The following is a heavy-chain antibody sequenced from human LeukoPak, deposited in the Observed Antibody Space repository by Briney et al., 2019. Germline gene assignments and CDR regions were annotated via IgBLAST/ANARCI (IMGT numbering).Heavy chain of an antibody. CDR2: IYYSGSS. Sequence: SETLSLTCTVSGGSGSSGSYYWSWIRQPPGKGLEWLGFIYYSGSSNYNPSLKSRATISIDTSKNQFSLRLSSVTAAATAVYYCAREYEDYGDFTTGGFDPWGQGTLVTVSS. CDR1: GGSGSSGSYY. CDR3: AREYEDYGDFTTGGFDP. D-gene: IGHD4-17*01. J-gene: IGHJ5*02. V-gene: IGHV4-61*01.